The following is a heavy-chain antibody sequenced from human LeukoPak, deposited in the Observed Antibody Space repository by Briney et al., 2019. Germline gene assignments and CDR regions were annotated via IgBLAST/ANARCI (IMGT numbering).Heavy chain of an antibody. CDR1: GFTFSSYA. V-gene: IGHV3-23*01. J-gene: IGHJ4*02. Sequence: GGSLRLSCAASGFTFSSYAITWVRQAPGKGLEWVSAVSSNGAKTYYADSVKGRFTISRDNYKNMVFLQMNSLRAEDTAVYYCAKETYSGSYYGLDYWGQGTLVTVSS. CDR2: VSSNGAKT. D-gene: IGHD1-26*01. CDR3: AKETYSGSYYGLDY.